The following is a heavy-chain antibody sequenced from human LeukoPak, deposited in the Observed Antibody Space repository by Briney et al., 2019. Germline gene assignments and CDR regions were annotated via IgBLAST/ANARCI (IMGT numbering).Heavy chain of an antibody. V-gene: IGHV3-23*01. CDR3: AKWRPREPYCSGGSCYYYGMDV. D-gene: IGHD2-15*01. CDR1: GFTFSSYA. Sequence: GGSLRLSCAASGFTFSSYAMSWVRQAPGKGLEWVSAISGSGGSTYYADSVKGRFTISRNNSKNTLYPQMNSLRAEDTAVYYCAKWRPREPYCSGGSCYYYGMDVWGQGTTVTVSS. CDR2: ISGSGGST. J-gene: IGHJ6*02.